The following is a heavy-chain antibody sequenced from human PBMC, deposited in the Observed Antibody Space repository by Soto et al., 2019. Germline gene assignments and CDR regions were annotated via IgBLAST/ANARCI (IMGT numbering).Heavy chain of an antibody. CDR2: INDDGIST. D-gene: IGHD1-1*01. CDR1: GFTFSMYW. V-gene: IGHV3-74*01. J-gene: IGHJ4*02. Sequence: SLRLSCAASGFTFSMYWMHWVRQVPGKGPEWVSRINDDGISTNYADSVKGRFTISRDNAKNTLYLQMNALRVEDTAVYYCPRGPRSTSTGTGAFWGQGTLVTVSS. CDR3: PRGPRSTSTGTGAF.